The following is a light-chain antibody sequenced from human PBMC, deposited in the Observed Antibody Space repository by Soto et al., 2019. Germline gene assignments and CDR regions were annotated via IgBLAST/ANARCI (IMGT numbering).Light chain of an antibody. CDR1: QGIGDT. J-gene: IGKJ1*01. CDR2: GAS. V-gene: IGKV3-20*01. CDR3: QQYGSSPTWT. Sequence: EVVMRQSPATLSVSPGEGATLSCRASQGIGDTLAWYQHKPGQTPRLLIYGASTRASGIPDRFSGSGSGTDFTLTISRLEPEDSAVYYCQQYGSSPTWTFVQGSKMDIK.